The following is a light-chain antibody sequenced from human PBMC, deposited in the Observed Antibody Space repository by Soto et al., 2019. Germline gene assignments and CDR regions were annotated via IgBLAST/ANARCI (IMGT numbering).Light chain of an antibody. CDR3: QQYGSSPRIT. V-gene: IGKV3-20*01. J-gene: IGKJ5*01. Sequence: EIALTQSPGTLSLSPGEIATLSCRASQSVCSSYLAWYQQKPGQAPRLLIYGASSMATGIPDRFSGSGSGTDFTLTISRLEPEDFAVYYCQQYGSSPRITFGQGTRLEIK. CDR1: QSVCSSY. CDR2: GAS.